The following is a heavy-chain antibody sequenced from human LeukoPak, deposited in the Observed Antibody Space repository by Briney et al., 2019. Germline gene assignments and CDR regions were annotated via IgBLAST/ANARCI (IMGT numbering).Heavy chain of an antibody. CDR3: ARTTYYYDSSGYYYFHDY. J-gene: IGHJ4*02. CDR1: GYTFTGCY. Sequence: ASVKVSCKASGYTFTGCYMHWVRQAPGQGLEWMGRINPNSGGTNYAQKFQGRVTMTRDTSISTAYMELSRLRSDDTAVYYCARTTYYYDSSGYYYFHDYWGQGTLVTVSS. V-gene: IGHV1-2*06. CDR2: INPNSGGT. D-gene: IGHD3-22*01.